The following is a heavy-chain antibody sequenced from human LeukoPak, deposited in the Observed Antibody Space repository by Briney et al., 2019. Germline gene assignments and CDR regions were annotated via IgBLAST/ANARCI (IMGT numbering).Heavy chain of an antibody. D-gene: IGHD5-18*01. CDR1: GGSISSSNW. CDR3: ARSKRSAMVGEFDY. CDR2: IYHSGST. V-gene: IGHV4-4*02. Sequence: PSETLSLTCAVSGGSISSSNWWSWVRQPPGKGLEWIGEIYHSGSTNYNPSLKSRVTISVDKSKNQFSLKLSSVTAADTAVYYCARSKRSAMVGEFDYWGQGTLVTVSS. J-gene: IGHJ4*02.